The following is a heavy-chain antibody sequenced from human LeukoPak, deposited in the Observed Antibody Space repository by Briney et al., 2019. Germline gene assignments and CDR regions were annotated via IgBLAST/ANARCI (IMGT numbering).Heavy chain of an antibody. V-gene: IGHV4-59*01. CDR1: GGSISSYY. Sequence: PSETLSLTCTVSGGSISSYYWSWIRQPPGKGLEWIGYIYYSGSTNYNPSLKSRVTISVDTSKNQFSLKLSSVTAADTAVYYCARATVTGDYYYYMDVWGKGTTVTASS. J-gene: IGHJ6*03. CDR2: IYYSGST. CDR3: ARATVTGDYYYYMDV. D-gene: IGHD4-17*01.